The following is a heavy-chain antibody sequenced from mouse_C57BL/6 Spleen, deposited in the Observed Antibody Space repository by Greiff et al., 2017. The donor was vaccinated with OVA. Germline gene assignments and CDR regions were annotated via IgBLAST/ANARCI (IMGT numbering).Heavy chain of an antibody. V-gene: IGHV1-15*01. Sequence: QVQLQQSGAELVRPGASVTLSCKASGYTFTDYEMHWVKQTPVHGLEWIGAIDPETGGTAYNQKFKGKAILTADKSSSTAYMELRSLTSEDSAVYYCARGAYYNKEDAMDYWGQGTSVTVSS. J-gene: IGHJ4*01. CDR2: IDPETGGT. CDR1: GYTFTDYE. D-gene: IGHD2-5*01. CDR3: ARGAYYNKEDAMDY.